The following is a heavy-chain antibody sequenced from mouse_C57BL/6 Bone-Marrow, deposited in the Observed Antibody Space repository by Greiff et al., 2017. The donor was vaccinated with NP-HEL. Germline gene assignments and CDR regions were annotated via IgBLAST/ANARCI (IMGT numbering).Heavy chain of an antibody. J-gene: IGHJ3*01. CDR3: AHYGSSLFAY. CDR1: GYTFTSYG. V-gene: IGHV1-81*01. Sequence: QVQLKESGAELARPGASVKLSCKAPGYTFTSYGISWVKQRTGQGLEWIGEIYPRSGNTYYNEKFKGKATLTADKSSSTAYMELRSLTSEDSAVYFCAHYGSSLFAYWGQGTLVTVSA. CDR2: IYPRSGNT. D-gene: IGHD1-1*01.